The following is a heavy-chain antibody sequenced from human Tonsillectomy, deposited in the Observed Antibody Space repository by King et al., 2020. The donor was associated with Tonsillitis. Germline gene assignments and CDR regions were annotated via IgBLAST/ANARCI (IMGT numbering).Heavy chain of an antibody. CDR2: IFSNDEK. CDR1: GFSFSNARMG. Sequence: VTLKESGPVLVKPTETLTLTCTVSGFSFSNARMGVSWIRQPPGKALEWLAHIFSNDEKSYSPSLKSRLTISKDTSKSQVVLTMTNMDPVDTATYYCARIKRPYRSSWLGEYYYGMDVWGQGTTVTVSS. D-gene: IGHD6-13*01. V-gene: IGHV2-26*01. CDR3: ARIKRPYRSSWLGEYYYGMDV. J-gene: IGHJ6*02.